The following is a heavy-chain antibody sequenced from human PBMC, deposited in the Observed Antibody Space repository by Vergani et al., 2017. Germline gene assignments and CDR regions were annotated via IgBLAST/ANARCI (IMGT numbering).Heavy chain of an antibody. CDR2: IYYSGST. Sequence: QLQLQESGPGLVKPSATLSLTCSVSGASIRSSNYYWGWIRQPPGKGLEWIASIYYSGSTYYNPSLKSRVTISVDTSKNQFSLKLSSVTAADTAVYYCARERVVVAAKGNNWFDPWGQGTLVTVSS. J-gene: IGHJ5*02. CDR3: ARERVVVAAKGNNWFDP. V-gene: IGHV4-39*02. CDR1: GASIRSSNYY. D-gene: IGHD2-15*01.